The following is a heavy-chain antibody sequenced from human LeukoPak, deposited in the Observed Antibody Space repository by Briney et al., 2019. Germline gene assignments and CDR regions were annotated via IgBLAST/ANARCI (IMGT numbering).Heavy chain of an antibody. CDR3: ARDMWSYGQNFDY. D-gene: IGHD5-18*01. J-gene: IGHJ4*02. CDR2: ISYDGSNK. V-gene: IGHV3-30-3*01. CDR1: GFTFSSYA. Sequence: PGRSLRLSCAASGFTFSSYAMHWVRQAPGKGLEWVAVISYDGSNKYYADSVKGRFTISRDNSKNTLYLQMNSLRAEDTAVYYCARDMWSYGQNFDYWGQGTLVTVSS.